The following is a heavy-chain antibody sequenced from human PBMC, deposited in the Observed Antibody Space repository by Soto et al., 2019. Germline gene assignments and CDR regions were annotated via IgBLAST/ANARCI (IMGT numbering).Heavy chain of an antibody. CDR3: ARDFDVNTALDYWYFDL. V-gene: IGHV4-4*07. Sequence: QVQLQESGPGPVKASETLSLTCTLTGGSTSGNYWSWIRQPAGKGLEWIGRIYSSGRTHYNPSLKIRATMSVATNSFSLRLTSVTAADTAVYYCARDFDVNTALDYWYFDLWGRGTLVTVS. CDR2: IYSSGRT. J-gene: IGHJ2*01. D-gene: IGHD5-18*01. CDR1: GGSTSGNY.